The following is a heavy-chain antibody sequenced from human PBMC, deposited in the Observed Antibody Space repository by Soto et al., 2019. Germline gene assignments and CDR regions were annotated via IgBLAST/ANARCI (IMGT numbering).Heavy chain of an antibody. Sequence: GGSLRLSCAASGFTFSSYGMHWVRQAPGKGLEWVAVIWYDGSNKYYADSVKGRFTISRDNSKNTLYLQMNSLRAEDTAVYYCARDHRGWMEDYYYGMDVWGQGTTVTSP. CDR1: GFTFSSYG. CDR3: ARDHRGWMEDYYYGMDV. J-gene: IGHJ6*02. D-gene: IGHD5-12*01. CDR2: IWYDGSNK. V-gene: IGHV3-33*01.